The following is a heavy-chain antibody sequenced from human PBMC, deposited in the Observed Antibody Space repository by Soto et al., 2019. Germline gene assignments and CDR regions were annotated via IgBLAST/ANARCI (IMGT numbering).Heavy chain of an antibody. CDR2: IYSSGIT. D-gene: IGHD3-3*01. J-gene: IGHJ5*02. CDR1: GGAISTYY. CDR3: ARGPRFSGWFDP. Sequence: QVHLQESGPGLVKPSETLSLTFTVAGGAISTYYWTWIRQPAGKGLEWIGRIYSSGITKYNPSLQSRVTISLDTSNNNFYLRLTSLTAADTAVYYCARGPRFSGWFDPWGQGTLVTVSS. V-gene: IGHV4-4*07.